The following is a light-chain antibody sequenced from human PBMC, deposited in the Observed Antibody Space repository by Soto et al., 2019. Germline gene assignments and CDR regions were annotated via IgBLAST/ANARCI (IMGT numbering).Light chain of an antibody. J-gene: IGLJ1*01. V-gene: IGLV4-69*01. Sequence: QLVLTQSPSASASLGGSVKLTCTLSSGHSNYAIAWHQQQPEKGPRFLMKLNSDGTHRRGDGVPDRFSGSNSGAERYLIISSLQSEDEADYYCQTWVTGNLIFGSGTKLTVL. CDR3: QTWVTGNLI. CDR2: LNSDGTH. CDR1: SGHSNYA.